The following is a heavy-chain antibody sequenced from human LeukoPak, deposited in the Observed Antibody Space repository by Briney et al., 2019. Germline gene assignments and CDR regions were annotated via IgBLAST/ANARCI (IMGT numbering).Heavy chain of an antibody. D-gene: IGHD2-15*01. V-gene: IGHV4-59*11. CDR2: IYYSGST. CDR3: ARARLRYCSGGSCYSHYYYYYYMDV. J-gene: IGHJ6*03. Sequence: SETLSLTCTVSGGSISSHYWSWIRQPPGKGLEWIGYIYYSGSTNYNPSLKSRVTISVDTSKNQFSLKLSSVTAAEPAVYYCARARLRYCSGGSCYSHYYYYYYMDVWGKGTTVTVSS. CDR1: GGSISSHY.